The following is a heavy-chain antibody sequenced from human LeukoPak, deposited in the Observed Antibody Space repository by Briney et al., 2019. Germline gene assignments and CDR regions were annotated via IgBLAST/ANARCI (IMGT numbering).Heavy chain of an antibody. CDR3: AREVVNGGNDY. D-gene: IGHD4-23*01. CDR2: IDGSGRRT. Sequence: GGSLRLSCAASGFTFSSYSMNWVRQAPGKGLEWVSAIDGSGRRTYYADSVKGRFTISRDNSKNTLYLQMNTLRVEDTAVYHCAREVVNGGNDYWGQGTLVTVSS. V-gene: IGHV3-23*01. J-gene: IGHJ4*02. CDR1: GFTFSSYS.